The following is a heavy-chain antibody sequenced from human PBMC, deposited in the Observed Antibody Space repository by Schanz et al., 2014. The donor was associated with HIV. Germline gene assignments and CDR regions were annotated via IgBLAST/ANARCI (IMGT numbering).Heavy chain of an antibody. D-gene: IGHD5-18*01. V-gene: IGHV3-30*03. J-gene: IGHJ4*02. CDR1: GFTFSSYG. CDR3: ARGGYNYGREGYFDY. Sequence: VQLLESGGGVVQPGRSLRLSCAASGFTFSSYGMHWVRQAPGKGLEWVAVISYDGSNKYYADSAKGRFTISRDKSKNTLFLQMNSLRVEDTTVYYCARGGYNYGREGYFDYWGQGTLVTVSS. CDR2: ISYDGSNK.